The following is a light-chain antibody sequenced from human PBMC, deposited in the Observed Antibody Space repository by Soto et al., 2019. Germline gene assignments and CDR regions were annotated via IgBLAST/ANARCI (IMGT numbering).Light chain of an antibody. CDR2: GAS. CDR1: QNIRVY. Sequence: DIQMTQYQSSLSASIGDRFTITCLSSQNIRVYLNWFQQKPGKAPNLLIYGASSLQSGVPSRFSGSGSGTDFTLTINSLQPEDFAVYYCQETYNSPLPFGHGTKVDIK. J-gene: IGKJ1*01. V-gene: IGKV1-39*01. CDR3: QETYNSPLP.